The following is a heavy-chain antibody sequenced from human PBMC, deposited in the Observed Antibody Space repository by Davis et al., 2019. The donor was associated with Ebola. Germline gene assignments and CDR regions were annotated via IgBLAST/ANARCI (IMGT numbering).Heavy chain of an antibody. Sequence: GESLKISCATSGFTFSSNAMSWVRQAPGKGLEWVASISGSGGSTYYGDSVKGRFTFSRDNSKNTLYLQMNSLRAEDTAVYYCAKEGCSSTSCYPYYYYYGMDVWGQGTTVTVSS. CDR3: AKEGCSSTSCYPYYYYYGMDV. CDR2: ISGSGGST. CDR1: GFTFSSNA. V-gene: IGHV3-23*01. D-gene: IGHD2-2*01. J-gene: IGHJ6*02.